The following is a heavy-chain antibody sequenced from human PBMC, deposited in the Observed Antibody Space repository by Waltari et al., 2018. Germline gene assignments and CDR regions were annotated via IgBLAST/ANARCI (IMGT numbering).Heavy chain of an antibody. CDR1: AFTFSSFS. D-gene: IGHD3-22*01. CDR2: ISSTSFYI. Sequence: EVQLVESGGGLVKPGGSLRLSCVASAFTFSSFSLNWVRQAPGKGLEWVSSISSTSFYIYYADSVKGRFTISRDNAKNSLYLQMNSLRADDTAVYYCAKAHEIDGPIFDYWGQGTLVTVSS. CDR3: AKAHEIDGPIFDY. V-gene: IGHV3-21*02. J-gene: IGHJ4*02.